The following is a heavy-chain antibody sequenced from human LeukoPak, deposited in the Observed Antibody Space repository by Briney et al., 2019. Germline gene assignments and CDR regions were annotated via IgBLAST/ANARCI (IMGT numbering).Heavy chain of an antibody. CDR1: GFTFSDFS. D-gene: IGHD1-26*01. CDR3: ARGSMGRTTGPHYD. V-gene: IGHV3-21*01. Sequence: GGSLRLSCAASGFTFSDFSMSWVRQAPGRGLEWVSVITSNSYIFDADSVKGRFTISRDNAKKSLYLQMNSLRAEDTAVYCCARGSMGRTTGPHYDWGRGTLVTVSS. CDR2: ITSNSYI. J-gene: IGHJ4*02.